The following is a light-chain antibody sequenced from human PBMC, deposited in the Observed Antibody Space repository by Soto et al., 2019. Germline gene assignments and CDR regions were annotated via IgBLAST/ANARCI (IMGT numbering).Light chain of an antibody. CDR3: QQYNSYPVV. J-gene: IGKJ4*01. V-gene: IGKV1-5*01. CDR1: QSISSW. CDR2: DAS. Sequence: DIQMTQSPSTLSASVGDRVTITCRASQSISSWLAWYQQKPGKAPKLLIYDASSLESGVPSRFSGSGSGTEFTLTLSRLQPDDFATYYRQQYNSYPVVFGGGTKVEIK.